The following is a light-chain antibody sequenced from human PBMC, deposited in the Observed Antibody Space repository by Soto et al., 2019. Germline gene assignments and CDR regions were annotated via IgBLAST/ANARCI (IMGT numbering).Light chain of an antibody. CDR1: QSVSSTY. Sequence: EIVLTQSPGTLSLSPGERATLSCRASQSVSSTYLIWYQQKPGQAPRLLIYGASSRATGVPDRFSGGGSGTDFTFTISRLEPEDSAVYYCQQYGNSVTFGGGTRPEIK. CDR3: QQYGNSVT. J-gene: IGKJ5*01. V-gene: IGKV3-20*01. CDR2: GAS.